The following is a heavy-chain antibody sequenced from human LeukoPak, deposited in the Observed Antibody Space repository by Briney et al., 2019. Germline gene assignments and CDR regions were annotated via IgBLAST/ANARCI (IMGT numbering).Heavy chain of an antibody. CDR1: GFSLSTSGVG. D-gene: IGHD3-22*01. J-gene: IGHJ5*02. V-gene: IGHV2-5*02. CDR3: AHIPNYYDSSGYYWEAPFDP. Sequence: GPTLVNPTQTLTLTCTFSGFSLSTSGVGVGWIRQPPGKALEWLALIYWDDDKRYSPSLKSRLTITKDTSKNQVVLTMTNMDPVDTAIYYCAHIPNYYDSSGYYWEAPFDPWGQGTLVTVSS. CDR2: IYWDDDK.